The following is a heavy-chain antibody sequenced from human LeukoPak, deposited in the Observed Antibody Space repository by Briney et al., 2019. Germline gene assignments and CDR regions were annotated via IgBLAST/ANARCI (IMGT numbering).Heavy chain of an antibody. CDR3: ARWNYYSDY. Sequence: GESLKISCQGSGYTFTSYWIAWVRQMPGKGLEWMGIIHPGDSDTRYSPSFQGQVTISADKSISTAYLQWSSLKASDTAMYYCARWNYYSDYWGQGTPVTVSS. V-gene: IGHV5-51*01. CDR1: GYTFTSYW. D-gene: IGHD1-7*01. CDR2: IHPGDSDT. J-gene: IGHJ4*02.